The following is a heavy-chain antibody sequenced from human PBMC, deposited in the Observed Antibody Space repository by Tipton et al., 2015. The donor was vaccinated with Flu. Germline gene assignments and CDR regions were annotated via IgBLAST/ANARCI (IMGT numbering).Heavy chain of an antibody. D-gene: IGHD1-26*01. Sequence: SLRLSCTGPGFFFDRYTMNWVRQAPGKGLEWVASITHRNEHILFADSLKGRFTISRDNARSSLFLHMENLQVDDTAVFFCVRGGWDGYYGYWYFDLLGRGTLVTVSS. CDR3: VRGGWDGYYGYWYFDL. J-gene: IGHJ2*01. CDR1: GFFFDRYT. V-gene: IGHV3-21*06. CDR2: ITHRNEHI.